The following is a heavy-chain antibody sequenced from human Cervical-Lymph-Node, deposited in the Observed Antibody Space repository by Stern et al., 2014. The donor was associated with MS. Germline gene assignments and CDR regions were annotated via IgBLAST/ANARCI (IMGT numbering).Heavy chain of an antibody. J-gene: IGHJ4*02. CDR1: GYSFITYS. V-gene: IGHV5-51*01. D-gene: IGHD4-17*01. Sequence: EVQLVQSGAEVKKPGESLKISCKGSGYSFITYSIGWVRQMPGKGLEWMGVIYPGDSDARYSPSFQGQVPISADKSIRPAYLQWSSLKASDTAIYYCARMSRRCFDYWGQGTLVTVSP. CDR2: IYPGDSDA. CDR3: ARMSRRCFDY.